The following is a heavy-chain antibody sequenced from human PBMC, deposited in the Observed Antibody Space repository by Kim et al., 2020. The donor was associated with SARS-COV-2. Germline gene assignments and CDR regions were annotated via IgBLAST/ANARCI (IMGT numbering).Heavy chain of an antibody. J-gene: IGHJ4*02. CDR3: KAMGYFDY. CDR2: IYYSGST. D-gene: IGHD5-18*01. V-gene: IGHV4-39*07. Sequence: SETLSLTCTVSGGSISSSSYYWGWIRQPPGKGLEWIGSIYYSGSTYYNPSLKSRVTISVDTSKNQFSLKLSSVTAADTAVYYCKAMGYFDYWGQGTLVTVSS. CDR1: GGSISSSSYY.